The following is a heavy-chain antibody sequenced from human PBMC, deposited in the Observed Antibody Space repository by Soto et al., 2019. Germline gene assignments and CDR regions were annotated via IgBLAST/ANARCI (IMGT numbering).Heavy chain of an antibody. V-gene: IGHV1-18*04. Sequence: AGEKVSCKPSRYTCTRYGIRWVRQAPGQGLEWMGWISAYDGNTNCAQKLQGRVTMTTDTDTSTAYMELRRLRSDDTALYYCARDLNVTPIYYFDYWGQGTLVTVSS. D-gene: IGHD2-21*02. CDR2: ISAYDGNT. J-gene: IGHJ4*02. CDR1: RYTCTRYG. CDR3: ARDLNVTPIYYFDY.